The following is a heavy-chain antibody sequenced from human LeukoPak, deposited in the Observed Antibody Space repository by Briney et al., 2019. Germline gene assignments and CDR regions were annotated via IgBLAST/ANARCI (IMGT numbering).Heavy chain of an antibody. J-gene: IGHJ4*02. D-gene: IGHD5-24*01. V-gene: IGHV3-7*01. CDR2: IKQDGSEK. CDR1: GFTFSSYA. CDR3: ARWLQFEFDY. Sequence: GGSLRLSCAASGFTFSSYAMSWVRQAPGKGLEWVANIKQDGSEKYYVDSVKGRFTISRDNAKNSLYLQMNSLRAEDTAVYYCARWLQFEFDYWGQGTLVTVSS.